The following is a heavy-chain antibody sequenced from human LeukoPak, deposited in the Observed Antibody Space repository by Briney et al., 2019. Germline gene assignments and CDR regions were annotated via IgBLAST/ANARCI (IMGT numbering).Heavy chain of an antibody. Sequence: GGSLRLSCAASGFTFDDYGMSWVRQAPGKGLEWVSGINWNGGSTGYADSVKGRFTISRDNAKNSLYLQMNSLRAEDTAVYYCARCPRWAHFDYWGQGTLVTVSS. CDR1: GFTFDDYG. V-gene: IGHV3-20*04. D-gene: IGHD4-23*01. CDR3: ARCPRWAHFDY. CDR2: INWNGGST. J-gene: IGHJ4*02.